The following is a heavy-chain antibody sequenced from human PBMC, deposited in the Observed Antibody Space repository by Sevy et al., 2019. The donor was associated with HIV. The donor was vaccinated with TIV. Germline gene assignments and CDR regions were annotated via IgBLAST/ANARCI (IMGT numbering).Heavy chain of an antibody. V-gene: IGHV3-15*01. CDR2: MKSKTDGGTI. D-gene: IGHD4-17*01. CDR1: GFSFSNAW. CDR3: TTIGEHGGFDI. Sequence: GGYLRLYCAASGFSFSNAWMSWVRQAPGKGLACVGRMKSKTDGGTIDYAAPVKGRLNISRDDSKNTLYLQMNSLKTEDTGVYYCTTIGEHGGFDIWGQGTMVTVSS. J-gene: IGHJ3*02.